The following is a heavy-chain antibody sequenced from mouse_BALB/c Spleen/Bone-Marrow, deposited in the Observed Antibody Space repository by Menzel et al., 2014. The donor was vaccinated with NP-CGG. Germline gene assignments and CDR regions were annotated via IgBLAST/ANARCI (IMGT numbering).Heavy chain of an antibody. V-gene: IGHV5-17*02. CDR2: ISSGSSTI. Sequence: EVKLVESGGGLVQPGGSRKLSCAASGFTFSSFGMHWVRQAPEKGLEWVAYISSGSSTIYYADTVKGRFTISRDNPKNTLFLQMTRLRSEDTARYYCASIPYGYFDYWGQGTTLTVSS. CDR3: ASIPYGYFDY. CDR1: GFTFSSFG. D-gene: IGHD1-1*01. J-gene: IGHJ2*01.